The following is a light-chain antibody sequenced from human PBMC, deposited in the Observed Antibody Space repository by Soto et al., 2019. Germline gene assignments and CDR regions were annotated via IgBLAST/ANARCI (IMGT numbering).Light chain of an antibody. Sequence: DIQMTQSPSSLFAPVGDRVTITCQATQDINIYLNWYQQKPGKAPNLLIYDASNLEIGVPSRFSGSGSGTHFTFTISSLQTEDIGTYYCQQYDILPITFGRGTRLENK. J-gene: IGKJ5*01. CDR2: DAS. V-gene: IGKV1-33*01. CDR3: QQYDILPIT. CDR1: QDINIY.